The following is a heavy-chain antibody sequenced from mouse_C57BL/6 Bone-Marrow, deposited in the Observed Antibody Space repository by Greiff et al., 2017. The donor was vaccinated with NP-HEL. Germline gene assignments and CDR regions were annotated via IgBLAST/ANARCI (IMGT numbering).Heavy chain of an antibody. CDR1: GFNIKDDY. V-gene: IGHV14-4*01. Sequence: EVQLQQSGAELVRPGASVKLSCTASGFNIKDDYMHWVKQRPEQGLEWIGWIDPENGDTEYASKFQGKATITADTSSNTAYLQLCSLTSEDTAVYYCTLHWYFDVWGTGTTVTVSS. J-gene: IGHJ1*03. CDR2: IDPENGDT. CDR3: TLHWYFDV.